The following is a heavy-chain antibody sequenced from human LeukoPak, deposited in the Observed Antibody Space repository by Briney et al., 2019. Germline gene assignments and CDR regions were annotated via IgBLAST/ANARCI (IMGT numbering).Heavy chain of an antibody. J-gene: IGHJ6*03. CDR2: IIPIFGTA. CDR3: AREGGGTGYALSYYYMDV. CDR1: GGTFSNYA. V-gene: IGHV1-69*06. D-gene: IGHD3/OR15-3a*01. Sequence: SVKVSCKASGGTFSNYAISWVRHAPGQGLEWMGGIIPIFGTANYAQKFRGRVTITADKSTRTAYMELSSLRSEDTAVYYCAREGGGTGYALSYYYMDVWGKGTTVTVSS.